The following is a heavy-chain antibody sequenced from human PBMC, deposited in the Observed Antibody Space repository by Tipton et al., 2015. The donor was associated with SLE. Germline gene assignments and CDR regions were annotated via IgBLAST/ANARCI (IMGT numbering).Heavy chain of an antibody. CDR1: GGTFSGNY. D-gene: IGHD2-21*01. CDR2: IFSSGNT. V-gene: IGHV4-4*07. Sequence: LRLSCAVSGGTFSGNYWTWIRQSPGKGLDWIGRIFSSGNTIYNPSLKSRVTISEDTSKNQFSLRLSSVTAADTAVYYCAREGISYCGGDCHGSFDYWGQGSLVTVSS. CDR3: AREGISYCGGDCHGSFDY. J-gene: IGHJ4*02.